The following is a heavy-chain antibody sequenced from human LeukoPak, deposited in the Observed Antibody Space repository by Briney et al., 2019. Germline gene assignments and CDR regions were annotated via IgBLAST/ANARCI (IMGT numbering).Heavy chain of an antibody. V-gene: IGHV1-2*02. CDR2: INPNSGGT. Sequence: GASVKVSCKASGYTFTDYYMHWVRQAPGQGLEWMGWINPNSGGTNYAQKFQGRVTMTRDTSISTAYMELSRLRSDDTAVYYCARVTYSSSWSLDYWGQGTLVTVSS. CDR3: ARVTYSSSWSLDY. J-gene: IGHJ4*02. CDR1: GYTFTDYY. D-gene: IGHD6-13*01.